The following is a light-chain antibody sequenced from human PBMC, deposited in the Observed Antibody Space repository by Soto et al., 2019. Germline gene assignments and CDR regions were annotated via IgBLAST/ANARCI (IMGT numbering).Light chain of an antibody. CDR2: GAS. Sequence: EIVMTQSPATLSVSPGERATLSCRASQSVSSNLAWYQQKPGQAPRLLIYGASSRATGIPDRFSGSGSGTDFTLTISRLEPEDFAVYYCQQCGSSPWTFGQGTKV. CDR3: QQCGSSPWT. J-gene: IGKJ1*01. CDR1: QSVSSN. V-gene: IGKV3-20*01.